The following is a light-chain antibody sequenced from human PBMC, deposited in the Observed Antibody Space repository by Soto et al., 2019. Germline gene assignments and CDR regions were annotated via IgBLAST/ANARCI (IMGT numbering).Light chain of an antibody. CDR1: SSSIGTNY. Sequence: SVLPKPPSASGAPGQRVTISCSGSSSSIGTNYVYWYQQLPGTAPKLLIYKNNQRPSGVPDRFSGSKSGTSASLAISGLRSEDEADYHCASWDDSLSGYVFGTGTKVTVL. CDR2: KNN. V-gene: IGLV1-47*01. CDR3: ASWDDSLSGYV. J-gene: IGLJ1*01.